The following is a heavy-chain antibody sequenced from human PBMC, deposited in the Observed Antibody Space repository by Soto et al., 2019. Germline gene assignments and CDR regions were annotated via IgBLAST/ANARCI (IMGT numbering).Heavy chain of an antibody. CDR1: GYTFNKYP. J-gene: IGHJ4*02. D-gene: IGHD3-22*01. CDR3: ARKDYYDSGMYYFDY. V-gene: IGHV1-3*01. Sequence: QVQVVQSGAEVKKPGASVKVSCKTSGYTFNKYPIHWVRQAPGQGLEWMGWINPANGDTGYSQKFQDRVTISRDTSASTAYMELSSLRSEETAVYYCARKDYYDSGMYYFDYWGQGTLVTVSS. CDR2: INPANGDT.